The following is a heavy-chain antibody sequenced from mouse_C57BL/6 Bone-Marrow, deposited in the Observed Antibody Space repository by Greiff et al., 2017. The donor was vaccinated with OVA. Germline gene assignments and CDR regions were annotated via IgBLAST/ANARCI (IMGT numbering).Heavy chain of an antibody. D-gene: IGHD2-3*01. J-gene: IGHJ4*01. CDR1: GYTFTDYY. V-gene: IGHV1-26*01. Sequence: EVQLQQSGPELVKPGASVKISCKASGYTFTDYYMNWVKQSHGKSLEWIGDINPNNGGTSYNQKFKGKATLTVDKSSSTAYMELRSLTSEDSAVYYCASDDGPMDYWGQGTSVTVSS. CDR3: ASDDGPMDY. CDR2: INPNNGGT.